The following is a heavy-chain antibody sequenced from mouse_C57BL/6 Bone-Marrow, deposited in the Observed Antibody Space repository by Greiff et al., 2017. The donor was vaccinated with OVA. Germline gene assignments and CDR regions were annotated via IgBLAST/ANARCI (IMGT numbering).Heavy chain of an antibody. J-gene: IGHJ1*03. V-gene: IGHV5-4*01. CDR1: GFTFSSYA. CDR2: ISDGGSYT. CDR3: ARDYDSLYWYFDV. D-gene: IGHD2-4*01. Sequence: SGGGLVKPGGSLKLSCAASGFTFSSYAMSWVRPTPEKRLEWVATISDGGSYTYYPDNVKGRFTISRDNAKNNLYLQMSHLKSEDTAMYYCARDYDSLYWYFDVWGTGTTVTVSS.